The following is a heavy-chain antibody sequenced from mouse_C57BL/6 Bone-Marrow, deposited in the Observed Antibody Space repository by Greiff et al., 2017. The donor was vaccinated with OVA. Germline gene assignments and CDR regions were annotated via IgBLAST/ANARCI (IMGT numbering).Heavy chain of an antibody. Sequence: VKLMESGAELVRPGTSVKVSCKASGYAFTNYLIEWVKQRPGQGLEWIGVINPGSGGTNYNEKFKGKATLTADKSSSTAYMQLSSLTSEDSAVYFCARDHYGNYEAMDYWGQGTSVTVSS. D-gene: IGHD2-1*01. CDR2: INPGSGGT. V-gene: IGHV1-54*01. CDR3: ARDHYGNYEAMDY. J-gene: IGHJ4*01. CDR1: GYAFTNYL.